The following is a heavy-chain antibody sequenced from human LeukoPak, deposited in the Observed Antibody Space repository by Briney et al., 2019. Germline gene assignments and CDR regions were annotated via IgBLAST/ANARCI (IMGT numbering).Heavy chain of an antibody. V-gene: IGHV3-64D*09. Sequence: GGSLRLSCSASGFTFSRYAMHWVRQAPGKGLEYVSGINDNGGRTHYGDSVKGRFSISRDNSKNTLHLQMSTLRAEDTALYYCVKDVGGSYAFDYWGQGILVTVA. CDR2: INDNGGRT. CDR1: GFTFSRYA. CDR3: VKDVGGSYAFDY. D-gene: IGHD1-26*01. J-gene: IGHJ4*02.